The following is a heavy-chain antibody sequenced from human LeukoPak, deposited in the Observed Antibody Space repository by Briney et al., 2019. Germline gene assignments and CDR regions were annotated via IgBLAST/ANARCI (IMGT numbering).Heavy chain of an antibody. CDR2: ILYDDK. V-gene: IGHV3-33*05. CDR1: GFTFSSFG. CDR3: ARYCSGGCYSGVDY. J-gene: IGHJ4*02. Sequence: PGGCLRLSCAASGFTFSSFGMHWVRQAPGRGLEWVALILYDDKYYADSVKGRFTISRDNSKNTLYLQMDSLRAEDTAVYYCARYCSGGCYSGVDYWGQGTLVTVPS. D-gene: IGHD2-15*01.